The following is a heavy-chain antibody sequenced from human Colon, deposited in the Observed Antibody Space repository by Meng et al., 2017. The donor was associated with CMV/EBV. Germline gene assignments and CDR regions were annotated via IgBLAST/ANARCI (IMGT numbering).Heavy chain of an antibody. D-gene: IGHD2-8*02. CDR2: VDPNSGGT. CDR1: GYTLTGYY. J-gene: IGHJ4*02. Sequence: QVHLVQSGAGGRKPGASGKVSCKASGYTLTGYYMHWVRQAPGQGLEWMGWVDPNSGGTNYAQKFQGRVTMTRDTSINTAYMELSRLRSDDTAVYYCARKMGVYYFDYWGQGTLGTVAS. V-gene: IGHV1-2*02. CDR3: ARKMGVYYFDY.